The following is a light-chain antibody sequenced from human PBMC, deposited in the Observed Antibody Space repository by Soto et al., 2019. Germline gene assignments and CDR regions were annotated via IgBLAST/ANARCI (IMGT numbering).Light chain of an antibody. CDR2: GAS. J-gene: IGKJ1*01. CDR1: PSVSTN. Sequence: IVMTQSPATLSVSPGERATLSCRASPSVSTNLAWYQQKPGQAPRLLIYGASIRATGIPARFSGSGSGTEFTLTISSLQSEDFALYYCQQYDNWPPWTFGQGTKVDIK. V-gene: IGKV3-15*01. CDR3: QQYDNWPPWT.